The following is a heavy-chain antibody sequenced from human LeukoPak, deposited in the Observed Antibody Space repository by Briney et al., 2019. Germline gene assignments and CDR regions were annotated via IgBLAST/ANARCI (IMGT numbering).Heavy chain of an antibody. CDR1: GGSICCGGYY. CDR2: IYYSVST. J-gene: IGHJ5*02. Sequence: ETSETLSLTCTVSGGSICCGGYYWSWIRQHPGKGLEWIGYIYYSVSTYYNPSLKSRVTISVDTSKNQFSLKLSPVTAADTAVYYCARERDWFDPWGQGTLVTVSS. CDR3: ARERDWFDP. V-gene: IGHV4-31*03.